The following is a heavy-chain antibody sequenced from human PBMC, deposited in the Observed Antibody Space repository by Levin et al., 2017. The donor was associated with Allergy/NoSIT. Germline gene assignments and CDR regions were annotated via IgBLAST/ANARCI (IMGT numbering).Heavy chain of an antibody. J-gene: IGHJ4*02. D-gene: IGHD2-2*01. Sequence: SVKVSCKASGGTFSSYAISWVRQAPGQGLEWMGGIIPIFGTANYAQKFQGRVTITADKSTSTAYMELSSLRSEDTAVYYCASGGSTTKPTFDYWGQGTLVTVSS. CDR2: IIPIFGTA. V-gene: IGHV1-69*06. CDR1: GGTFSSYA. CDR3: ASGGSTTKPTFDY.